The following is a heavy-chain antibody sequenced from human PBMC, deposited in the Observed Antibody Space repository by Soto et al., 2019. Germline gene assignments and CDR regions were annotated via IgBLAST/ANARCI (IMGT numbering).Heavy chain of an antibody. J-gene: IGHJ4*02. Sequence: ASVKVSCKVSGYTLTELSMHWVRQAPGKGLEWMGGFDPEDGETIYAQKFQGRVTMTEDTSTDTAYMGLSSLRSEDTAVYYCATPNYGDYLFDYWGQGTLVTVSS. CDR1: GYTLTELS. V-gene: IGHV1-24*01. CDR2: FDPEDGET. CDR3: ATPNYGDYLFDY. D-gene: IGHD4-17*01.